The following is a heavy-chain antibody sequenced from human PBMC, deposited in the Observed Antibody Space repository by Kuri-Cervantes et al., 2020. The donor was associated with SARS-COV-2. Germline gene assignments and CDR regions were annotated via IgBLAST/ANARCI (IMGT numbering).Heavy chain of an antibody. CDR3: AREEVLNFDY. CDR1: GFTFSSYG. V-gene: IGHV3-30*02. J-gene: IGHJ4*02. CDR2: IRYDGSNK. Sequence: GESLKISCAASGFTFSSYGMHWVRQAPGKGLEWVAFIRYDGSNKYYADSVKGRFTISRDNSKNTLYLQINSLRAEDTAVYYCAREEVLNFDYWGQGTLVTVSS. D-gene: IGHD3-10*01.